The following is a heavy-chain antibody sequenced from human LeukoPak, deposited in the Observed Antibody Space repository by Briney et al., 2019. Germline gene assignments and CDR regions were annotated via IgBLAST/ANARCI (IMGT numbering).Heavy chain of an antibody. J-gene: IGHJ6*03. CDR3: ARDRAIHYYYMDV. CDR2: ISGSGHDI. Sequence: GGSLRLSCAASGFTFSDSYMTWVRQAPGKGVEWVAYISGSGHDINYSESAKGRFTISRDNAKNSLYLQMNSLRAEDTAVYYCARDRAIHYYYMDVWGKGTTVTISS. V-gene: IGHV3-11*04. CDR1: GFTFSDSY.